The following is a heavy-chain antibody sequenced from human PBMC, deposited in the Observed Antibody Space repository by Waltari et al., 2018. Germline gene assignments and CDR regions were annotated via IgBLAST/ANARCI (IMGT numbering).Heavy chain of an antibody. D-gene: IGHD1-26*01. Sequence: QAYLVQSGAEMKKPGASVKVSCKASGYNFVNYVISWVRQAPGQGLEWVGRFNSYNGKTNYAQNLQYRVTMTMDRSTATAHMELRSLRSDDTAVYYCARVVFSGRYPHGFDFWGQGTMVTVS. CDR2: FNSYNGKT. V-gene: IGHV1-18*01. CDR3: ARVVFSGRYPHGFDF. CDR1: GYNFVNYV. J-gene: IGHJ3*01.